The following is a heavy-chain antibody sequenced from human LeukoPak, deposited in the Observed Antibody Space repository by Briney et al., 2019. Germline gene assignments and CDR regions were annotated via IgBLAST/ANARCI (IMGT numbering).Heavy chain of an antibody. CDR1: GGSISSYY. Sequence: PSETLSLTCTVSGGSISSYYWSWIRQPPGKGLEWIGYIYYSGSTNYNPSLKSRVTISVDTSKNQFSLKLSSVTAADTAVYYCARHAAHYGDYNFDYWGQRTLVTVSS. CDR3: ARHAAHYGDYNFDY. J-gene: IGHJ4*02. D-gene: IGHD4-17*01. CDR2: IYYSGST. V-gene: IGHV4-59*08.